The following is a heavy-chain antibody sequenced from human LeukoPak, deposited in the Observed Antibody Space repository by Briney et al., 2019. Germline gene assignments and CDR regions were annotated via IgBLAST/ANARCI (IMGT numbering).Heavy chain of an antibody. CDR2: IKQDGSEK. CDR1: GFTFRRYW. V-gene: IGHV3-7*01. Sequence: PGGSLRLSCVASGFTFRRYWMSWVRQAPGKGLEWVANIKQDGSEKYYVDSVKGRFTISRDNAKNSLYLQMNSLRAEDTAVYYCARDDIATYDHWGQGTLVTVSS. CDR3: ARDDIATYDH. J-gene: IGHJ4*02. D-gene: IGHD2-15*01.